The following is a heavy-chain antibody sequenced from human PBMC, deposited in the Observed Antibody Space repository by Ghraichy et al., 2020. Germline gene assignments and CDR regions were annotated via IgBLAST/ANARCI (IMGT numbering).Heavy chain of an antibody. CDR2: IYSGGST. D-gene: IGHD4-11*01. CDR3: ASRSNYYYYYGMDV. V-gene: IGHV3-53*01. Sequence: GESLNISCAASGFTVSSNYMSWVRQAPGKGPECVSVIYSGGSTYYADSVKGRFTISRDNSKNTLYLQMNSLRAEDTAVYYCASRSNYYYYYGMDVWGQGTTVTVSS. J-gene: IGHJ6*02. CDR1: GFTVSSNY.